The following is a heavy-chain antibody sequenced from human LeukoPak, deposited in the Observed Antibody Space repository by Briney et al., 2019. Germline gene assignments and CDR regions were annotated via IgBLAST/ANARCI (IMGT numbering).Heavy chain of an antibody. J-gene: IGHJ5*02. CDR1: GGSISSYY. D-gene: IGHD5-18*01. V-gene: IGHV4-59*01. Sequence: PSETLSLTCTVSGGSISSYYWSWIRQPPGKGLEWIGYIYYSGSTNYNPSLKSRVTISVDTSKNQFSLKLSSVTAADTAVYYCARGSGYSYGPNWFDPWGQGTLVTVSS. CDR3: ARGSGYSYGPNWFDP. CDR2: IYYSGST.